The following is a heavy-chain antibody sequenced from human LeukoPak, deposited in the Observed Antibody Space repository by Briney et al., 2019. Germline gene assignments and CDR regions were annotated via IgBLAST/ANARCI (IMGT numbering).Heavy chain of an antibody. J-gene: IGHJ5*02. CDR1: GFTFSSYG. Sequence: GGSLRLSCAASGFTFSSYGMHWVRQAPGKGLEWVAVIWCDGSNKYYADSVKGRFTISRDNSKNTLYLQMNSLRAEDTAVYYCARGPYYDSSGYWFDPWGQGTLATVSS. CDR2: IWCDGSNK. CDR3: ARGPYYDSSGYWFDP. D-gene: IGHD3-22*01. V-gene: IGHV3-33*01.